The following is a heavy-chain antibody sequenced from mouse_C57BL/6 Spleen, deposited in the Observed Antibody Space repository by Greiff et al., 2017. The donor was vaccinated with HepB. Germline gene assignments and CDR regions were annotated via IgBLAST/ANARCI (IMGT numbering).Heavy chain of an antibody. CDR2: IHPNSGST. CDR1: GYTFTSYW. J-gene: IGHJ2*01. CDR3: ATVYYDYDEDY. Sequence: VQLQQSGAELVKPGASVKLSCKASGYTFTSYWMHWVKQRPGQGLEWIGMIHPNSGSTNYNEKFKSKATLTVDKSSSTAYMQLSSLTSEDSAVYYCATVYYDYDEDYWGQGTTLTVSS. V-gene: IGHV1-64*01. D-gene: IGHD2-4*01.